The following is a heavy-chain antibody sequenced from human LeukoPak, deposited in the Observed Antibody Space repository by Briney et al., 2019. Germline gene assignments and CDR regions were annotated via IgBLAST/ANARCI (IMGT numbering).Heavy chain of an antibody. V-gene: IGHV1-8*03. CDR2: MNPNSGNT. Sequence: ASVKVSCKASGYTFTSYDINWVRQATGQGLEWMGWMNPNSGNTGYAQKFQGRVTITRNTSISTAYMELSGLRSEDTAVYYCASYFGNGDAFDIWGQGAMVTVPS. J-gene: IGHJ3*02. CDR1: GYTFTSYD. CDR3: ASYFGNGDAFDI. D-gene: IGHD1-1*01.